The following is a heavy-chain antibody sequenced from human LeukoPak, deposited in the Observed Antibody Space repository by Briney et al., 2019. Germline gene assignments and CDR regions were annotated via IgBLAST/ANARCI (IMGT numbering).Heavy chain of an antibody. CDR3: ARGRYYGSGRAPIDY. J-gene: IGHJ4*02. Sequence: SETLSLTCTVSGGSISSYYWSWIRQPAGKGLEWIGRIYSRGSTNYNPSLKSRVTMSVDTSKNQFSLKLSSVTAADTAVYYCARGRYYGSGRAPIDYWGQGTLVTVSS. D-gene: IGHD3-10*01. CDR2: IYSRGST. V-gene: IGHV4-4*07. CDR1: GGSISSYY.